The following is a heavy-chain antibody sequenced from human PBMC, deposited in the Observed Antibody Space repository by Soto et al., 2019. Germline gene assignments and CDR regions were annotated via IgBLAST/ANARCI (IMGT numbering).Heavy chain of an antibody. Sequence: QVQLQQWGAGLLKPSETLSLTCAVYGGSFSGYYWSWIRQPPGKGLEWIGEINHSGSTNYNPSLKSRVTISVDTSKNQFSLKLSSVTAADTAVYYCARVILGATPTGDYWGQGTLVTVSS. CDR3: ARVILGATPTGDY. J-gene: IGHJ4*01. CDR1: GGSFSGYY. V-gene: IGHV4-34*01. CDR2: INHSGST. D-gene: IGHD1-26*01.